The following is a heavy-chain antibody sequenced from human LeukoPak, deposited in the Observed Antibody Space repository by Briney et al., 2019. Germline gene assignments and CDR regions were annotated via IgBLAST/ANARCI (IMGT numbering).Heavy chain of an antibody. CDR2: IIPIFGTA. CDR1: GGTFSSYA. D-gene: IGHD3/OR15-3a*01. V-gene: IGHV1-69*13. CDR3: ARDTPYDFWSGQIGPDAFDI. J-gene: IGHJ3*02. Sequence: ASVKVSCKASGGTFSSYAISWVRQAPGQGLEWMGGIIPIFGTANYAQKFQGRVTITADESTSTAYMELSSLRSEDTAVYYCARDTPYDFWSGQIGPDAFDIWGQGTMVTVSS.